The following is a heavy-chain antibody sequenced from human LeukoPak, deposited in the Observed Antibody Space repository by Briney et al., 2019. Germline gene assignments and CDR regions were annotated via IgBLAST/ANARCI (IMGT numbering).Heavy chain of an antibody. V-gene: IGHV4-61*02. CDR2: IYTSGST. CDR3: ASRIIYDSSGYYGDY. CDR1: GGSISSGSYY. J-gene: IGHJ4*02. D-gene: IGHD3-22*01. Sequence: PSQTLSLTCTVSGGSISSGSYYWSWIRQPAGKGLEWIGRIYTSGSTNYGPSLKSRVTISVDTSKNQFSLKLSSVTAADTAVYYCASRIIYDSSGYYGDYWGQGTLVTVSS.